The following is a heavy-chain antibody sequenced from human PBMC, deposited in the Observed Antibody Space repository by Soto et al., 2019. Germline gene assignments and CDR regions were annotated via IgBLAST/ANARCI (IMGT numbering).Heavy chain of an antibody. J-gene: IGHJ3*02. CDR2: IWYDGSNK. V-gene: IGHV3-33*01. Sequence: GGSLRLSCAASGFTFSSYGMHWVRQAPGKGLEWVAVIWYDGSNKYYADSVKGRFTISRDNSKNTLYLQMNSLRAEDTAVYYCARGGKGYYYDSSGYYTASGALDIWGQGTMVTVSS. CDR3: ARGGKGYYYDSSGYYTASGALDI. D-gene: IGHD3-22*01. CDR1: GFTFSSYG.